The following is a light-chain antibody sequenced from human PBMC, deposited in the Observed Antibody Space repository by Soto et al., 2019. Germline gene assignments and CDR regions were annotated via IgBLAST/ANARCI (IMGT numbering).Light chain of an antibody. V-gene: IGLV2-23*02. CDR2: QVV. Sequence: QSALTQPASVSGSPGQSITISCTGTSGDVGGYDLVSWYQQHPGKAPKLMIYQVVKRPSGVSNRFSGSQSGNTASLTISGLQAEDEADYYCCSYAGIHTLCVFGTGTKLTVL. CDR1: SGDVGGYDL. J-gene: IGLJ1*01. CDR3: CSYAGIHTLCV.